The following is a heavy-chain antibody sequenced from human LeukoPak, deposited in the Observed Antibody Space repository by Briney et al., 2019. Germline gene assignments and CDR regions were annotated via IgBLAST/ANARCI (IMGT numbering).Heavy chain of an antibody. Sequence: GRSLRLSCAASGFTFSSYAMHWVRQAPGKGLEWVAVISYDGSNKYYADSVKGRFTISRDNSKNTLYLQMNSLRAEDTAVYYCARDISRIAAAVYYYYYGMTSGAKGPWLPSP. V-gene: IGHV3-30*04. CDR3: ARDISRIAAAVYYYYYGMTS. CDR1: GFTFSSYA. CDR2: ISYDGSNK. D-gene: IGHD6-13*01. J-gene: IGHJ6*02.